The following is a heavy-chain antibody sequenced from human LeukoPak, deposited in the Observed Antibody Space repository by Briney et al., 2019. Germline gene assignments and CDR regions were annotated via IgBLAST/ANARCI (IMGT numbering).Heavy chain of an antibody. Sequence: GGSLRLSCAASGFTLRSYDMSWVRQAPGKGLEWVSTISSVSTYIYYADSVKGRFSISRDNAENSLHLQMTSLRAEDTAVYFCAREGGTRDFYYYMDVWGKGTTVTVSS. D-gene: IGHD2-2*01. CDR3: AREGGTRDFYYYMDV. J-gene: IGHJ6*03. CDR1: GFTLRSYD. CDR2: ISSVSTYI. V-gene: IGHV3-21*01.